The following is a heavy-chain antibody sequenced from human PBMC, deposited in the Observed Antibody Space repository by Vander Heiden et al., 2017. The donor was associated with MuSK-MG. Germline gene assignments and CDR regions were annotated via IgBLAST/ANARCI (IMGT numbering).Heavy chain of an antibody. CDR2: ISSSSRYI. D-gene: IGHD3-10*01. J-gene: IGHJ5*02. CDR1: GFTFSSYS. Sequence: EVQLVESGGGLVKPGGSLRLSCAASGFTFSSYSMNWVRQAPGKGLEWVSSISSSSRYIYDADSVKGRFTISRDNAKNSLYLKMKSLRAEDTAVYYCARGGSGRFDPWGQGTLVTVYS. CDR3: ARGGSGRFDP. V-gene: IGHV3-21*01.